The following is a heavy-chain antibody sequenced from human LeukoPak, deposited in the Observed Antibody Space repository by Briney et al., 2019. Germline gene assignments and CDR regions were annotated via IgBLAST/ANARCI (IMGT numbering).Heavy chain of an antibody. J-gene: IGHJ3*02. V-gene: IGHV1-69*04. Sequence: SVKVSCKASGGTFSSYAISWVRQAPGQGLEWMGRIIPILGIANYAQKFQGRVTITADKSTSTAYMELSSLRSEDTAVYYCATLTDSSSSDAFDIWGQGTMVTVSS. CDR1: GGTFSSYA. D-gene: IGHD6-6*01. CDR3: ATLTDSSSSDAFDI. CDR2: IIPILGIA.